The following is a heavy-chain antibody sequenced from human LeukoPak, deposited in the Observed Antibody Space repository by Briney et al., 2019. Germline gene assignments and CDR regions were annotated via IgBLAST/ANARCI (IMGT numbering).Heavy chain of an antibody. CDR1: GFTFSSYA. Sequence: GGSLRLSCTASGFTFSSYAMSWVRQAPGKGLEWVSTISGSGDTTYSADSVKGRFTISRDNSKNTVYLQANSLRAEDTAVYYCAKGGRKCSTTGCYTARSAFDIWGQGTMVTVSS. D-gene: IGHD2-2*02. CDR2: ISGSGDTT. V-gene: IGHV3-23*01. J-gene: IGHJ3*02. CDR3: AKGGRKCSTTGCYTARSAFDI.